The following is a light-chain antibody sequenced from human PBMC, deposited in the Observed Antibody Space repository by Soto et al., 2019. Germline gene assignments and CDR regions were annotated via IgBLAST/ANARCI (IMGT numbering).Light chain of an antibody. Sequence: EIVLTQSPATLSVSPGERATLSCRASQSVSSSLAWYRRKSGQAPRLLIYDATNRASGVPVRFSGSGSGTDFTLTISSLKPEDFAVYYCQHRANWPLTFGPGTKVDIK. CDR2: DAT. V-gene: IGKV3-11*01. CDR1: QSVSSS. J-gene: IGKJ3*01. CDR3: QHRANWPLT.